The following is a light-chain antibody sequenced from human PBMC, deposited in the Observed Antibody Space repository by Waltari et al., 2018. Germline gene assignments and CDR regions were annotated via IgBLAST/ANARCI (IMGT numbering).Light chain of an antibody. CDR2: ENN. Sequence: QSVLTQPPSVSAAPGQKVTLPCSGSSSNIGNNYVSWYQQLPGTAPKLLIYENNKRPSGIPDRFSGSKSGTSATLGITGLQTGDEADYYCGTWDSSLSAAVFGGGTQLTVL. V-gene: IGLV1-51*02. J-gene: IGLJ7*01. CDR3: GTWDSSLSAAV. CDR1: SSNIGNNY.